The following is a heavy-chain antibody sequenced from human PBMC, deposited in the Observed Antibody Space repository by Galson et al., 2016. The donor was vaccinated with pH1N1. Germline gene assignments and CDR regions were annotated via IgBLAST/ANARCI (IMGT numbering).Heavy chain of an antibody. CDR3: TTVFRMIIAAAGLDAFDI. J-gene: IGHJ3*02. CDR1: GFTFSNAW. CDR2: IKSKTDDVTT. D-gene: IGHD6-13*01. Sequence: SLRLSCAASGFTFSNAWMSWVRQAPGKGLEWVGRIKSKTDDVTTDYAAPMKGRFTISRDDSKNTLYLQMNSLKTEDTAVYYCTTVFRMIIAAAGLDAFDIWGQGTMVTVSS. V-gene: IGHV3-15*01.